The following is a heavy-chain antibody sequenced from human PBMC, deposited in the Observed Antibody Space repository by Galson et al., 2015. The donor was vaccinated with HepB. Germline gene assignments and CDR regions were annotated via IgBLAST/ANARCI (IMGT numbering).Heavy chain of an antibody. Sequence: SLRLSCAASGFTFSSYAMHWVRQAPGKGLEYVSAISSNGGSTYYADSVKGRFTISRDNSKNTLYLQMSSLRAEDTAVYYCVKDFMGATTQGADYWGQGTLVTVSS. V-gene: IGHV3-64D*06. CDR1: GFTFSSYA. CDR3: VKDFMGATTQGADY. J-gene: IGHJ4*02. D-gene: IGHD1-26*01. CDR2: ISSNGGST.